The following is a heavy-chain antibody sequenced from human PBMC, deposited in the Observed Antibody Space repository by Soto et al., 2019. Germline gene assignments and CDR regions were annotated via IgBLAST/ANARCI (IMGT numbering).Heavy chain of an antibody. Sequence: GGSLRLSCAASGFTFNNYAMSWVRQAPGKGLEWVSAISGSGGSTNYADYVKGRFTISRDNSKNTLYVQMNSLRAEDTAVYYCAKERTNYYGSGSYYSGWGQGTLVTVSS. J-gene: IGHJ4*02. CDR1: GFTFNNYA. CDR2: ISGSGGST. CDR3: AKERTNYYGSGSYYSG. D-gene: IGHD3-10*01. V-gene: IGHV3-23*01.